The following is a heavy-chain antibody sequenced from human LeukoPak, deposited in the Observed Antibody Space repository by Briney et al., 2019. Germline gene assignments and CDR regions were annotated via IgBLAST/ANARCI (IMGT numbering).Heavy chain of an antibody. CDR3: ARVPGVYFDFSIGFGSGWFDP. Sequence: KTSEILSLTCFVSGYPINIDYSWGWIRQSPGKGLEWIGVISPKGITYYNPSLRGRVSISPDTSKNQFSLRLSSMTATDTAMYYCARVPGVYFDFSIGFGSGWFDPWGQGILVTVSS. CDR2: ISPKGIT. V-gene: IGHV4-38-2*02. CDR1: GYPINIDYS. D-gene: IGHD3-3*01. J-gene: IGHJ5*02.